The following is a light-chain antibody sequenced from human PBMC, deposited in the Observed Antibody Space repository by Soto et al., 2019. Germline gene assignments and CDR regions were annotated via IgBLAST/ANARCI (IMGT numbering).Light chain of an antibody. J-gene: IGLJ1*01. CDR1: SSDVGGYNY. CDR2: DVS. V-gene: IGLV2-14*03. CDR3: SSYTTSNTRQIV. Sequence: QSVLPQPASVSGSPGQSITISCTGTSSDVGGYNYVSWYQHHPGKAPKLMIYDVSNRPSGVSNRFSGSKSGNTASLTISGLQPEDGADYYCSSYTTSNTRQIVFGTGTKVTVL.